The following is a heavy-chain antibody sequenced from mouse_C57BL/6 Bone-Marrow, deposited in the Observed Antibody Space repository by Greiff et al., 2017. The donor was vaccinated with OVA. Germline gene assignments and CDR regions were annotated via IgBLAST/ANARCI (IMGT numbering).Heavy chain of an antibody. D-gene: IGHD2-1*01. CDR2: IDPSDSYT. J-gene: IGHJ1*03. CDR3: ARSGYGNSYWYFDV. CDR1: GYTFTSYW. Sequence: VQLQQPGAELVMPGASVKLSCKASGYTFTSYWMHWVKQRPGQGLEWIGEIDPSDSYTNYNQKFKGKSTLTVDKSSSTAYIQLSSLTSEDTAVYYGARSGYGNSYWYFDVWGTGTTVTVSS. V-gene: IGHV1-69*01.